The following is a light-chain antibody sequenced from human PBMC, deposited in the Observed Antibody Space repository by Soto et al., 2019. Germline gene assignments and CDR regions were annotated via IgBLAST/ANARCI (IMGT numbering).Light chain of an antibody. CDR3: CSYAGSYTYV. Sequence: QSALTQPRSVSGSPGQSVTISCTGTSSDVGSYNYVSWYQQHPGKAPKLMIYDVSKRPSGVHDRFSGSKSGNTASLTISGLQAEDEADYYCCSYAGSYTYVFATGTKLTVL. CDR2: DVS. V-gene: IGLV2-11*01. J-gene: IGLJ1*01. CDR1: SSDVGSYNY.